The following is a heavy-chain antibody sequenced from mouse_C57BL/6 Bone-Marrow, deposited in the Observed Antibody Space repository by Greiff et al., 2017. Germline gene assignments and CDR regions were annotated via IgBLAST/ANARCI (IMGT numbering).Heavy chain of an antibody. J-gene: IGHJ4*01. V-gene: IGHV8-8*01. Sequence: QVTLQESAPGILQPSQTPSLTCSFSGFSLSTFGMGVGWIRQPSGKGLEWLAHIWLADDMSSNPALMSRLPISKDTSKNQVFLKIANVDTADTATYYCARMETTVAYYAMDYWGQGTSVSGAS. D-gene: IGHD1-1*01. CDR1: GFSLSTFGMG. CDR2: IWLADDM. CDR3: ARMETTVAYYAMDY.